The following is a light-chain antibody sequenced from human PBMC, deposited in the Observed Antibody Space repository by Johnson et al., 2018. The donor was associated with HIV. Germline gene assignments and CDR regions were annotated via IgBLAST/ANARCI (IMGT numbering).Light chain of an antibody. CDR2: ENN. Sequence: QSVLTQPPSVSAAPGQKVTISCSGSCSNIGNNYVSWYQQLPGTAPKLLIYENNKLPSGIPDRFSGSKSGTSATLGITGLQTGDEADYYCGTWDSSLSAAYVFGTGTKVTVL. CDR1: CSNIGNNY. J-gene: IGLJ1*01. CDR3: GTWDSSLSAAYV. V-gene: IGLV1-51*02.